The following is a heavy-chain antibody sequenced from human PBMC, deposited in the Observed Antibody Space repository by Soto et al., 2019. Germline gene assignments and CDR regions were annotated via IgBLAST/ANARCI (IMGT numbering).Heavy chain of an antibody. V-gene: IGHV3-20*01. Sequence: GGSLRLSCAASGFTFDDYGMSWVRQAPGKGLEWVSGISWNGDSTGYVDSVKGRFTISRDNAKNSLYLQMNSLRAEDTALYHCARLSYCGGDCYSGYVDYWGQGTLVTVSS. CDR1: GFTFDDYG. J-gene: IGHJ4*02. CDR3: ARLSYCGGDCYSGYVDY. D-gene: IGHD2-21*01. CDR2: ISWNGDST.